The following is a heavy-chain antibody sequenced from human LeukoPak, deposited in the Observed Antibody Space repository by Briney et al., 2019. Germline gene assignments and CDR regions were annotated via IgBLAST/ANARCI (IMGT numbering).Heavy chain of an antibody. CDR3: ATPPVWFGEFMSGNSILRYFQD. CDR2: FDTQEGET. J-gene: IGHJ1*01. V-gene: IGHV1-24*01. D-gene: IGHD3-10*01. CDR1: GHTLTELS. Sequence: GASVKVSCKISGHTLTELSIHWVRQAPGKGLEWMGGFDTQEGETIFAQNFQGRVTMTEDTSSDTAYMELSSLTSEDTAVYYCATPPVWFGEFMSGNSILRYFQDWGQGTLVTVSS.